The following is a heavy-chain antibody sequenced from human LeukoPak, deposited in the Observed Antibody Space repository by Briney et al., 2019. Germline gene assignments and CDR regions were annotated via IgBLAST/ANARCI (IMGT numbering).Heavy chain of an antibody. V-gene: IGHV3-23*01. CDR3: AKAPCSGGSCYFSD. J-gene: IGHJ4*02. CDR1: GFTFSSFA. D-gene: IGHD2-15*01. Sequence: GGSLRLSCAASGFTFSSFAMTWVRQAPGKGLEWVSGISGRGDSTYYADSVKGQFTISRDNSKNTLYLQMSSLRADDTAVYFCAKAPCSGGSCYFSDWGQGTLVTVPS. CDR2: ISGRGDST.